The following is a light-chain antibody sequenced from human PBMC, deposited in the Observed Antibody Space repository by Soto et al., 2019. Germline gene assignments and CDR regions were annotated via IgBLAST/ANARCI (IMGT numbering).Light chain of an antibody. J-gene: IGKJ2*01. CDR3: HQGSNWLYT. Sequence: EIVLTQSPSTLSLSPGEIATLACRASHSVSSYLAWYQQKPGQAPMLLIYDASNWATGIPARFSGSGSGTDFTLNISCLQTEDFAVDDCHQGSNWLYTFGQGTKLEIK. V-gene: IGKV3-11*01. CDR1: HSVSSY. CDR2: DAS.